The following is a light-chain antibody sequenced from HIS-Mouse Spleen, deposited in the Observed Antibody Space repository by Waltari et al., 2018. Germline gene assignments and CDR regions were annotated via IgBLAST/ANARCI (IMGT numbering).Light chain of an antibody. J-gene: IGKJ4*01. Sequence: DIVMTQSPDSLAVSLGERATINCKSSQSVLYSSNNKNYLAWYQQKPGQHPKLLIYWASTRKSGVPDRFSGSGSGTDFTLTISSLQAEDVAVYYCQQYYSTPLTFGGGTKVEIK. CDR2: WAS. CDR1: QSVLYSSNNKNY. CDR3: QQYYSTPLT. V-gene: IGKV4-1*01.